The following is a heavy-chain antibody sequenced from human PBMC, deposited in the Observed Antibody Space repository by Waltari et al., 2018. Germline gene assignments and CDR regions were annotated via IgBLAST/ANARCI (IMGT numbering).Heavy chain of an antibody. CDR3: VRGGLQLGRGKYYFDY. V-gene: IGHV4-59*11. CDR1: GGSISSHY. J-gene: IGHJ4*02. D-gene: IGHD7-27*01. Sequence: QVQLQESGPGLVKPSETLSLTCTVSGGSISSHYWSWIRQPPGKGLEWIGYIYYSGSTNYNPSLKSRVTISVDTSKNQFSLKLSSVTAADTAVYYCVRGGLQLGRGKYYFDYWGQGTLVTVSS. CDR2: IYYSGST.